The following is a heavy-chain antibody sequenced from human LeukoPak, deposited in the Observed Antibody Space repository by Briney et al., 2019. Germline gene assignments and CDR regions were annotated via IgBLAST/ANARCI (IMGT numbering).Heavy chain of an antibody. J-gene: IGHJ5*02. CDR3: AREEVEYSGYDS. D-gene: IGHD5-12*01. CDR1: GGTFSSYA. CDR2: IIPVLVIA. V-gene: IGHV1-69*04. Sequence: SVKVSCKASGGTFSSYAISWVRQAPGQGLEWMGRIIPVLVIANYAQKFQGRVTITADKSTSTAYMELSSLRSEDTAVYYCAREEVEYSGYDSWGQGTLVTVSS.